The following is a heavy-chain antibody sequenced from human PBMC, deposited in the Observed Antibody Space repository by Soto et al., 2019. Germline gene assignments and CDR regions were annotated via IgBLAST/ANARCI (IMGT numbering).Heavy chain of an antibody. CDR1: GFTFSSYE. Sequence: EVQLVESGGGLVQPGGSLRLSCAAFGFTFSSYEMNWVRQAPGKGLEWVSYISSSGSTIYYADSVKGRFTISRDNAKNSLYLQMNSLRAEDTAVYYCARVDGTVLYYYYGMDVWGQGTTVTVSS. D-gene: IGHD6-19*01. CDR3: ARVDGTVLYYYYGMDV. J-gene: IGHJ6*02. V-gene: IGHV3-48*03. CDR2: ISSSGSTI.